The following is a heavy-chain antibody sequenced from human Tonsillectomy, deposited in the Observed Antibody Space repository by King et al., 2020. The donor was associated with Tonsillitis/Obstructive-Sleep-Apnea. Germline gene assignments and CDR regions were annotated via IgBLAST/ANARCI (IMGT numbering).Heavy chain of an antibody. J-gene: IGHJ6*02. CDR2: ISAYNDNT. V-gene: IGHV1-18*01. D-gene: IGHD1-14*01. CDR3: ARPDTERGGMDA. Sequence: QLVQSGAEVKKPGASVKVSCKASGYTFTTYGITWVRQAPRQGLEWMGWISAYNDNTNNAQKLQGRVTMTTDTSTSTAYMELRSLSSVDTAVYDCARPDTERGGMDAWGHGTPVTVSS. CDR1: GYTFTTYG.